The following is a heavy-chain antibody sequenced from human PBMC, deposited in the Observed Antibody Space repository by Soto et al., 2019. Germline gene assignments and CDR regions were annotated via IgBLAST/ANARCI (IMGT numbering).Heavy chain of an antibody. V-gene: IGHV3-23*01. CDR3: AKDPGVPAATRAYYFDY. CDR2: ISGSGGST. D-gene: IGHD2-2*01. Sequence: GGSLRLSCAASGFTFSSYAMSWVRQAPGKGLEWVSAISGSGGSTYYADSVKGRFTISRDNSKNTLYLQMNSLRAEDTAVYYCAKDPGVPAATRAYYFDYWGQGTLVTVSS. J-gene: IGHJ4*02. CDR1: GFTFSSYA.